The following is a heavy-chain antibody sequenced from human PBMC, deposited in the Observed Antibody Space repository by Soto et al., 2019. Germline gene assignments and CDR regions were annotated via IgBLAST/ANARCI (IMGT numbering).Heavy chain of an antibody. CDR3: ARTLSGYDDGFDY. J-gene: IGHJ4*02. CDR2: IWYDGSNK. CDR1: GFTFSSYG. V-gene: IGHV3-33*01. D-gene: IGHD5-12*01. Sequence: QVQLVESGGGVVQPGRSLRLSRAASGFTFSSYGMHWVRQAPGKGLEWVAVIWYDGSNKYYADSVKGRFTISRDNSKNTLYLQMNSLRAEDTAVYYCARTLSGYDDGFDYWGQGTLVTVSS.